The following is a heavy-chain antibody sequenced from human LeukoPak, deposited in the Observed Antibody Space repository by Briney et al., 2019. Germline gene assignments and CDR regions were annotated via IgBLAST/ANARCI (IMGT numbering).Heavy chain of an antibody. Sequence: GGSLRLSCAASGFTFSSYGMSWVRQAPGKGLEWVSAISGSGGSTYYADSVKGRFTISRDNSKNTLYLQMNSLRAEDTAVYYCAKDQYGGNFYYYYYYMDVWGKGTTVTVSS. CDR1: GFTFSSYG. V-gene: IGHV3-23*01. J-gene: IGHJ6*03. D-gene: IGHD4-23*01. CDR2: ISGSGGST. CDR3: AKDQYGGNFYYYYYYMDV.